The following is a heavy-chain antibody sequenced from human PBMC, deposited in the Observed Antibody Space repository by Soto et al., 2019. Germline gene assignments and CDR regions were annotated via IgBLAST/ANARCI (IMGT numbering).Heavy chain of an antibody. CDR1: GFSVSGKY. CDR3: ARSMMVRGVLFDL. J-gene: IGHJ4*02. D-gene: IGHD3-10*01. CDR2: IYSGGSA. V-gene: IGHV3-53*01. Sequence: QLVESGGGLIQPGGSLRLSCAVSGFSVSGKYTSWVRQAPGKGLDWVSVIYSGGSAYYADSVKGRFTISRDESQNTLYLQMNSLRAEDTAVYYCARSMMVRGVLFDLWGQGTLVSVSS.